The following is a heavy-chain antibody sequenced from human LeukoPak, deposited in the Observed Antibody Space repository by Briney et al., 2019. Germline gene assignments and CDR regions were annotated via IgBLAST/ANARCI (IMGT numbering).Heavy chain of an antibody. Sequence: PGGSLRLSCAASGFTFSSYSMNWVRQAPGKGLEWVSSISSSSSYIYYADSVKGRFTISRDNAKNSLYLQMNSLRAEDTAVYYCARVGQLAAAGSDAFDIWGQGTMVTVSS. J-gene: IGHJ3*02. D-gene: IGHD6-13*01. V-gene: IGHV3-21*01. CDR3: ARVGQLAAAGSDAFDI. CDR1: GFTFSSYS. CDR2: ISSSSSYI.